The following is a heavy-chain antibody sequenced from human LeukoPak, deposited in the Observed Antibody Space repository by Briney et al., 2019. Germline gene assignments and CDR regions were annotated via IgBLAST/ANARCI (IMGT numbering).Heavy chain of an antibody. J-gene: IGHJ4*02. CDR1: GGSISSYY. V-gene: IGHV4-4*07. D-gene: IGHD2-15*01. Sequence: KPSGTLSLTCTVSGGSISSYYWNWIRQPAGKGLEWIGRIYTSGSTNYNPSLKSRVTMSVDTSNNQFSLKLSSVTAADTAVYYCARTFCSGGSCYHFVYWGQGTLVTVSS. CDR2: IYTSGST. CDR3: ARTFCSGGSCYHFVY.